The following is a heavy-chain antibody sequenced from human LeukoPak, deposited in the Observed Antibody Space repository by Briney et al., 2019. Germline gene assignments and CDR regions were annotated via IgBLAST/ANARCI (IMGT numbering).Heavy chain of an antibody. V-gene: IGHV3-20*04. J-gene: IGHJ4*02. D-gene: IGHD2-15*01. CDR1: GFTFDDYG. Sequence: PGGSLRLSCAASGFTFDDYGMSWVRQAPGKGLEWASGINWKGGSTGYADSVKGRFTISRDNAKNSLYLQMNSLRAEDTALYYCARAAEPNIVVVVAAHLSRDYWGQGTLVTVSS. CDR3: ARAAEPNIVVVVAAHLSRDY. CDR2: INWKGGST.